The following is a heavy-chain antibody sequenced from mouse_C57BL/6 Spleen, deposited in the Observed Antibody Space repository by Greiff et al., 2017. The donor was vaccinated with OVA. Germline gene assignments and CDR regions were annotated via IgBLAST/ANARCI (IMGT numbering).Heavy chain of an antibody. CDR3: ARRDYGSSYFDY. J-gene: IGHJ2*01. Sequence: QVQLQQPGAELVMPGASVKLSCKASGYTFTSYWMHWVKQRPGQGLEWIGEIDPSASYTNYNQKFKGKSTLTVDKSSSTAYMQLSSLTSEDSAVYYCARRDYGSSYFDYWGQGTTLTVSS. CDR2: IDPSASYT. CDR1: GYTFTSYW. D-gene: IGHD1-1*01. V-gene: IGHV1-69*01.